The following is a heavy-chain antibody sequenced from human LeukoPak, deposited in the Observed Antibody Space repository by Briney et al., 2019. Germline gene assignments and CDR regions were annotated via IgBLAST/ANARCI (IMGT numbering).Heavy chain of an antibody. Sequence: SETLSLTCTVSGGSISSYYWSWIRQPPGKGLEWIGYIYYSGSTNYNPSLKSRVTISVDTSKNQFSLKLSSVTAADTAVYYCARGLGSESLFDPGGQGTLVTVSS. CDR1: GGSISSYY. V-gene: IGHV4-59*01. CDR2: IYYSGST. CDR3: ARGLGSESLFDP. D-gene: IGHD6-19*01. J-gene: IGHJ5*02.